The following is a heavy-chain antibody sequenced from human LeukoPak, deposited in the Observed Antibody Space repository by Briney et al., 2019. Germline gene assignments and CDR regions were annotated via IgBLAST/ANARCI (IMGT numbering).Heavy chain of an antibody. V-gene: IGHV3-21*01. CDR1: GFTFSSYS. CDR2: ISSSSSYI. J-gene: IGHJ4*02. D-gene: IGHD6-19*01. Sequence: PGGSLRLSCTASGFTFSSYSMNWVRQAPGKGLEGVSSISSSSSYIYYADSVKGRFTISRDNAKNSLYLQMNSLRAEDTALYYCARGGTAVAGTLGYYFDYWGQGTLVTVSS. CDR3: ARGGTAVAGTLGYYFDY.